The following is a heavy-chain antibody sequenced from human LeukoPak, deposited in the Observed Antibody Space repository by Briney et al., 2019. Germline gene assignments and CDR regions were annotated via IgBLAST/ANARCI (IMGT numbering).Heavy chain of an antibody. CDR3: AKDGGYGSGSYYRFDP. CDR1: GFTFSSYA. V-gene: IGHV3-23*01. J-gene: IGHJ5*02. D-gene: IGHD3-10*01. CDR2: ISGSGGST. Sequence: GSLRLSCAASGFTFSSYAMSWVRQAPGKGLEWVSAISGSGGSTYYADSVKGRFTISRDNSKNTLYLQMNSLRAEDTAVYYCAKDGGYGSGSYYRFDPWGQGTLVTVSS.